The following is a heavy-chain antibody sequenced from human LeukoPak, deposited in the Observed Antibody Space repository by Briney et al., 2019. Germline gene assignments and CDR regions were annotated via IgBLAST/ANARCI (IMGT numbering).Heavy chain of an antibody. CDR1: GYSISGSSYY. CDR3: TRHYPLSGDYYYFGLDA. D-gene: IGHD6-25*01. J-gene: IGHJ6*02. V-gene: IGHV4-39*01. Sequence: SETPSLTCTVSGYSISGSSYYWGWVRLTPGRSLEYIGSKYFGGHTCYNPSLKSRVTISVDTSKSQLSLRVSSVTAADTGVYFCTRHYPLSGDYYYFGLDAWGQGTAVIVSS. CDR2: KYFGGHT.